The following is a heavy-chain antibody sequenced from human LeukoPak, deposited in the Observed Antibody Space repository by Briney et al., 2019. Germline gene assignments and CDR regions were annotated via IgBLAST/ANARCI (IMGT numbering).Heavy chain of an antibody. Sequence: SETLSLTCTVSGGSISSYYWSWIRQPPGKGLEWIGYIYYSGSTNYNPSLKSRVTMSVDTSKNQFSLNLSSVTAADTALYYCARIPVTVVGSATTYYFDSWGQGTLVIVSS. CDR1: GGSISSYY. CDR3: ARIPVTVVGSATTYYFDS. D-gene: IGHD2-15*01. V-gene: IGHV4-59*08. J-gene: IGHJ4*02. CDR2: IYYSGST.